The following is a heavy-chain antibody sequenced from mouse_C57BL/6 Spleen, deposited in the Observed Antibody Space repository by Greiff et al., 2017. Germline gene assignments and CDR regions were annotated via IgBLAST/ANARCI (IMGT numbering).Heavy chain of an antibody. J-gene: IGHJ4*01. V-gene: IGHV2-2*01. CDR3: ARVDYHGFFYAMDY. CDR1: GFSLTSYG. Sequence: QVQLKESGPGLVQPSQSLSITCTVSGFSLTSYGVHWVRQSPGKGLEWLGVIWSGGSTDYNAAFISRLSISKDNSKSQVFFKMNSLQADDTAIYYCARVDYHGFFYAMDYWGQGTSVTVSS. D-gene: IGHD2-4*01. CDR2: IWSGGST.